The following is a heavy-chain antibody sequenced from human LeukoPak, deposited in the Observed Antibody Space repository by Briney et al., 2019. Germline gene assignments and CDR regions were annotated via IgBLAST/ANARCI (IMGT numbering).Heavy chain of an antibody. CDR3: AREGTAMVSFDY. Sequence: GGSLRLSCAASGFTFSSYEMNWVRQAPGKGLEWVSYISSGGNTIYYADSVKGRFTISRDNAKSSLYLQMNSLRAEDTAVYYCAREGTAMVSFDYWGQGTLVTVSS. J-gene: IGHJ4*02. CDR1: GFTFSSYE. CDR2: ISSGGNTI. D-gene: IGHD5-18*01. V-gene: IGHV3-48*03.